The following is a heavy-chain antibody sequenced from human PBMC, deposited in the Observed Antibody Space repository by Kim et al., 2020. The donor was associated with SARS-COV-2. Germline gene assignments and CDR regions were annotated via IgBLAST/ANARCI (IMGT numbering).Heavy chain of an antibody. CDR2: ISYDGSNK. J-gene: IGHJ6*02. V-gene: IGHV3-30-3*01. Sequence: GGSLRLSCAASGFTFSSYAMHWVRQAPGKGLEWVAVISYDGSNKYYADSVKGRFTISRDNSKNTLYLQMNSLRAEDTAVYYCARASGYLINYYYYGMDVWGQGTTVTVSS. CDR3: ARASGYLINYYYYGMDV. CDR1: GFTFSSYA. D-gene: IGHD3-3*01.